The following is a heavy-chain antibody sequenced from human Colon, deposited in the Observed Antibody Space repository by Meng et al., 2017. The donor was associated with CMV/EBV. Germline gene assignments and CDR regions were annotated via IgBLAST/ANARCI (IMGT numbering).Heavy chain of an antibody. CDR1: GGTFDSST. CDR3: ARGKQAGFDL. J-gene: IGHJ5*02. CDR2: IIPMFGSP. V-gene: IGHV1-69*12. D-gene: IGHD6-13*01. Sequence: QVQLVHSGAEVKKPGSSVKVPGKASGGTFDSSTFNWVRQAPGQGLEWMGGIIPMFGSPSYSQKFRGRVTITADELEVNSLRSEDTAVYYCARGKQAGFDLWGQGTLVTVSS.